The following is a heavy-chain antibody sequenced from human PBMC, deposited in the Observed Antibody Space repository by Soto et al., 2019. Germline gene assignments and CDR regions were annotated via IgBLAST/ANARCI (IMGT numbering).Heavy chain of an antibody. CDR2: IIPIFGTA. Sequence: QVQLVQSGAEVKKPGSSVKVSCKASGGTFSSYAISWVRQAPGQGLEWMGGIIPIFGTANYAQKFQGRVTITADESTSTAYMELSSLRSEDTAVYYCAGDNHRAVAVDYGMDVWGQGTTVTVSS. D-gene: IGHD6-19*01. V-gene: IGHV1-69*12. CDR3: AGDNHRAVAVDYGMDV. CDR1: GGTFSSYA. J-gene: IGHJ6*02.